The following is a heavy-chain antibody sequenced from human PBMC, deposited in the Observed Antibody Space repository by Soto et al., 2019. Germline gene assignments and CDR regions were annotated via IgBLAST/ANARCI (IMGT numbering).Heavy chain of an antibody. V-gene: IGHV3-74*01. CDR1: GFTFSNNW. CDR2: VNSDGSNT. Sequence: GGSLRLSCAASGFTFSNNWMHWVRQAPAKGLVWVSRVNSDGSNTLYADSVKGRFTISRDNAKNTLYLQMNSLRAEDTAVYYCARAGVGAGSFDIWGQGTMVTVSS. J-gene: IGHJ3*02. CDR3: ARAGVGAGSFDI. D-gene: IGHD1-26*01.